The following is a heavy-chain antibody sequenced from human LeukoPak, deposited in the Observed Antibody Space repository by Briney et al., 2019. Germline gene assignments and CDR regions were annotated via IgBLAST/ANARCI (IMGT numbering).Heavy chain of an antibody. Sequence: GGSLRLSCAASGFTFSDYYMNWVRQAPGKGLEWVSGISGSGGSSSYADSVKGRFTISRDNSKNTMHLQMNSLRAEDTAVYYCAKVGLEWQWLTHFDYWGQGTLVTVSS. J-gene: IGHJ4*02. CDR1: GFTFSDYY. CDR2: ISGSGGSS. CDR3: AKVGLEWQWLTHFDY. D-gene: IGHD6-19*01. V-gene: IGHV3-23*01.